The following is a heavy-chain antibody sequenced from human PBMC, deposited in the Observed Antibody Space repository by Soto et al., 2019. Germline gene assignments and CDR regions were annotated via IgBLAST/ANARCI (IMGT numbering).Heavy chain of an antibody. J-gene: IGHJ6*02. Sequence: QVQLVQSGAEVKKPGASVKVSCKASGYTFTSYGISWVRQAPGQGLEWMGWVSAYNGNTNYAQKLQGRVTMTTDTSTSTAYMELRSLRSDDTAVYYCARLIAARPPLYYYYGMDVWGQGTTVTVSS. CDR3: ARLIAARPPLYYYYGMDV. CDR1: GYTFTSYG. D-gene: IGHD6-6*01. CDR2: VSAYNGNT. V-gene: IGHV1-18*01.